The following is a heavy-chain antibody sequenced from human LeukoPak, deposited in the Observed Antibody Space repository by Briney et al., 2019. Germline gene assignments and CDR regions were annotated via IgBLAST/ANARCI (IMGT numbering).Heavy chain of an antibody. CDR2: ISSSSSYI. D-gene: IGHD3-10*01. J-gene: IGHJ4*02. Sequence: PGGSLRLSCAASGFTFSSYSMNWVRQAPGKGLEWVSSISSSSSYIYYADSVKGRFTISRDNAKNSLYLQMNSLRAEATAVYYCARNYGSGSVYFDYWGQGTLVTVSS. V-gene: IGHV3-21*01. CDR1: GFTFSSYS. CDR3: ARNYGSGSVYFDY.